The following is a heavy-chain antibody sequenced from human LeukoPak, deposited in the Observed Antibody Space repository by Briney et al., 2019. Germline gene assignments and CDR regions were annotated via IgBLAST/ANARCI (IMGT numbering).Heavy chain of an antibody. CDR2: IYPADPDI. CDR1: GYSFSNYW. Sequence: GESLKISCKASGYSFSNYWIVWVRQKPGKGLEWMGIIYPADPDIRYSPSFQGQVTISAGKSIGTAFLQWRSLDASESAIYYCARLKCRGQGGDNTLSEAPLYYYIAVWGKGTTVTVSS. CDR3: ARLKCRGQGGDNTLSEAPLYYYIAV. J-gene: IGHJ6*03. D-gene: IGHD5-24*01. V-gene: IGHV5-51*01.